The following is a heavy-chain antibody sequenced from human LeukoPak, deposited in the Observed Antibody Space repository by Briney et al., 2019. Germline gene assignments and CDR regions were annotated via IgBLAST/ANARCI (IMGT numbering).Heavy chain of an antibody. J-gene: IGHJ4*02. Sequence: SETLSLTCTVSGGSISSSSYYWGWIRQPPGKGLEWIGSIYYSGSTYYNPSLKSRVTISVDTSKNQFSLKLSSVTAADTAVYYCARGGLRGYSGYDLLLMSYWGQGTLVTVSS. D-gene: IGHD5-12*01. V-gene: IGHV4-39*07. CDR2: IYYSGST. CDR1: GGSISSSSYY. CDR3: ARGGLRGYSGYDLLLMSY.